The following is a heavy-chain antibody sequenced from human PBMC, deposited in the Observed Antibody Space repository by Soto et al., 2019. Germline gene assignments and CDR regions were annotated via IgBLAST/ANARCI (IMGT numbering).Heavy chain of an antibody. J-gene: IGHJ6*02. CDR1: GYTFTSNG. CDR3: ARDSGSYYNKPTNFYYYGMDV. D-gene: IGHD3-10*01. CDR2: ISGYNDNT. V-gene: IGHV1-18*01. Sequence: ASVKVSCKASGYTFTSNGISWVRQAPGQGLERMGWISGYNDNTNYAHKVQGRVTMTSDTSTSTAYMELRSLRSDDTAVYYCARDSGSYYNKPTNFYYYGMDVWGQGTTVTVSS.